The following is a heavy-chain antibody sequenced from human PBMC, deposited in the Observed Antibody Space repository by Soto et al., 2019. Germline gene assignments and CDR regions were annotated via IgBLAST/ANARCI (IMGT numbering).Heavy chain of an antibody. CDR1: GFTFSSYS. CDR2: ISSSSSSR. J-gene: IGHJ6*02. CDR3: ASLYGSGSYFGYYYGMDV. D-gene: IGHD3-10*01. V-gene: IGHV3-48*01. Sequence: TGGSLRLSCVASGFTFSSYSMNWVRQAPGKGLEWVSYISSSSSSRYYADSVKGRFTISRDNAKNSLYLQMNSLRAEDTAVYYCASLYGSGSYFGYYYGMDVWGQGTTVTVSS.